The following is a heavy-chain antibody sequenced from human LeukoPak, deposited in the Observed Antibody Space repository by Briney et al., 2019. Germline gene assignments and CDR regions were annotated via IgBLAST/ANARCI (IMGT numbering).Heavy chain of an antibody. CDR2: ISGSGGST. Sequence: GGSLRLSCAASGFTFSSYAMSWVRQAPGKGLEWVSAISGSGGSTYYADSVKGRFTISRDNAKNTLYLQMNSLRAEDTAVYYCAREPTRGYSSSWYWGQTQDYCYGMDVWGQGTTVTVSS. CDR1: GFTFSSYA. J-gene: IGHJ6*02. V-gene: IGHV3-23*01. D-gene: IGHD6-13*01. CDR3: AREPTRGYSSSWYWGQTQDYCYGMDV.